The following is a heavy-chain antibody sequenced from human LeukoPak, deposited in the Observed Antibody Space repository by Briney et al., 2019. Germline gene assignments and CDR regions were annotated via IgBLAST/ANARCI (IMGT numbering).Heavy chain of an antibody. Sequence: SETLSLTCTVSGGSISSGDYYWSWIRQPPGKGLEWIGYISYSGSTYYNPSLKSRVTISVDTSKNQFSLKLSSVTAADTAVYYCARSPSGFGELTDYFQHWGQGTLVTVSS. J-gene: IGHJ1*01. V-gene: IGHV4-30-4*01. CDR1: GGSISSGDYY. CDR3: ARSPSGFGELTDYFQH. D-gene: IGHD3-10*01. CDR2: ISYSGST.